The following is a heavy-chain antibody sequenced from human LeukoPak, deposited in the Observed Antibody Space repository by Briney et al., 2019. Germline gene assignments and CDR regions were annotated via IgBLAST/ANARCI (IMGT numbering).Heavy chain of an antibody. D-gene: IGHD2/OR15-2a*01. V-gene: IGHV3-49*04. CDR3: TRGTTTDNHFHY. J-gene: IGHJ4*02. CDR1: GFIICDHV. CDR2: IRTKVYGGTT. Sequence: PGGSLRLSCAASGFIICDHVINWVRQAPGKGLEWVGFIRTKVYGGTTEYAAPVKGRFTISRDDSKSIAYLQMDSLKTEDTAVYYCTRGTTTDNHFHYWGQGTLVTVSS.